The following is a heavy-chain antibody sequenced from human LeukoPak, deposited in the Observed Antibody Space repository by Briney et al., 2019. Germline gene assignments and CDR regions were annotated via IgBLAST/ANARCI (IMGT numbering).Heavy chain of an antibody. J-gene: IGHJ3*01. CDR1: GFTFSDYA. Sequence: PGGSLRLSCVASGFTFSDYAMSWVRQAPGKGLEWVSGISDSGGSTYYADSVKGRCTISRDNSKNMLYLQLNSLRADDTAMYYCARNLGPFDVRGHGTMVTVSS. D-gene: IGHD3-16*01. V-gene: IGHV3-23*01. CDR2: ISDSGGST. CDR3: ARNLGPFDV.